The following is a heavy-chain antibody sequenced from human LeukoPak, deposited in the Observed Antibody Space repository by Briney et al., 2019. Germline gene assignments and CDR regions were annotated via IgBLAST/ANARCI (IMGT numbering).Heavy chain of an antibody. V-gene: IGHV4-34*01. CDR2: INHSGST. CDR1: GGSFSGYY. J-gene: IGHJ3*02. Sequence: SETLSLTCAVYGGSFSGYYWSWIRQPPGKGLEWIGEINHSGSTNYNPSLKSRVTISVDTSKNQFSLKLSSVTAADTAVYYCARGRAAVAGTLDQLHDAFDIWGQGTMVTVSS. D-gene: IGHD6-19*01. CDR3: ARGRAAVAGTLDQLHDAFDI.